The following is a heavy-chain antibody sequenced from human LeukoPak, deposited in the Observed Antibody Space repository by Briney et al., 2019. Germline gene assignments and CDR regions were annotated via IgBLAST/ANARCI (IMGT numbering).Heavy chain of an antibody. J-gene: IGHJ4*02. Sequence: GGSLRLSCEASEFTFSSYSINWVRQAPGEGLERVSSISSIRNYIYYADSVRGRFTISRDNARNSLYLQMNSLRAEDTAVYYCARLRGGYNYALGPFDYWGQGTLVTVSS. CDR1: EFTFSSYS. D-gene: IGHD5-18*01. CDR2: ISSIRNYI. CDR3: ARLRGGYNYALGPFDY. V-gene: IGHV3-21*01.